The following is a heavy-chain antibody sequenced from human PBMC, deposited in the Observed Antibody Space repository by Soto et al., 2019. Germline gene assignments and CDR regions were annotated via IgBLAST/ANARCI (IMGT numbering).Heavy chain of an antibody. CDR2: ISGSGGST. J-gene: IGHJ4*02. Sequence: EVHLLESGGGLVQPGGSLRLSCAASGFPFSSYAMSWVRQAPGKGLDWVSAISGSGGSTYYADSVKGRFTISRDNSKNTLYLQMNSLRAEDTAVYYCAKMSSPYRNSPGHPYYFDYWGQGTLVTVSS. CDR1: GFPFSSYA. V-gene: IGHV3-23*01. D-gene: IGHD6-13*01. CDR3: AKMSSPYRNSPGHPYYFDY.